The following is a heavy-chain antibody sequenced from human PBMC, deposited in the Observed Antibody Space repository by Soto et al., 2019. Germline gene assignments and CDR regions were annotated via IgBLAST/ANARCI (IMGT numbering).Heavy chain of an antibody. D-gene: IGHD6-13*01. J-gene: IGHJ4*02. V-gene: IGHV4-31*03. CDR1: GVTVSSGAYY. CDR2: IYYNGST. CDR3: AGYRFSGSKWSKFDY. Sequence: QVQLQQSGPGLLRPSQTLSLTCTVSGVTVSSGAYYWSWIRQHPGKGLEWIGNIYYNGSTYYSPSLKSRVVISLDTSNNHFSLSLTSVTAADTAVYYCAGYRFSGSKWSKFDYWGQGTLVTVSS.